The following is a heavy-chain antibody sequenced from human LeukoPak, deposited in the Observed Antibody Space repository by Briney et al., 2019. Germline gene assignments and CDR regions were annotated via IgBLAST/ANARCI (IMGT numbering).Heavy chain of an antibody. J-gene: IGHJ6*02. V-gene: IGHV3-21*04. Sequence: GGSLRLSCAASGFTFSSYSMNWVRQAPGKGLEWVSSISSSSSYIYYADSVKGRFTISRDNAKNSLYLQMNSLRAEDTAVYYCARGYFDWLSAGYYYYGMDVWGQGTTVTVSS. CDR3: ARGYFDWLSAGYYYYGMDV. CDR2: ISSSSSYI. CDR1: GFTFSSYS. D-gene: IGHD3-9*01.